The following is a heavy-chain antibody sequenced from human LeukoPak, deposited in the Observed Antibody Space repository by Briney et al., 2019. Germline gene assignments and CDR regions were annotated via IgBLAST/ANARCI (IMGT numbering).Heavy chain of an antibody. CDR2: IYSGGST. J-gene: IGHJ4*02. CDR1: GFTVSSNH. Sequence: PGGSLRLSCAASGFTVSSNHMSWVRQAPGKGLEWVSFIYSGGSTYYADSVKGRFTISRDNSKNTLYLQMNSLRAEDTAVYYCAREIHGGNTGVFDYWGQGTLVTVSS. D-gene: IGHD4-23*01. CDR3: AREIHGGNTGVFDY. V-gene: IGHV3-66*01.